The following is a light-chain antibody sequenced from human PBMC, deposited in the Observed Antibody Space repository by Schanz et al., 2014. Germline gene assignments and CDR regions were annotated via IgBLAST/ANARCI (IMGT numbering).Light chain of an antibody. CDR1: QSVSSSY. CDR2: DAS. V-gene: IGKV3-20*01. CDR3: QQYGSSPPT. J-gene: IGKJ1*01. Sequence: EIVLTQSPGTLSLSPGERATLSCRASQSVSSSYLAWYRQKPGQAPRLLIYDASNRATGIPARFSGSGSGTDFTLTISRLEPEDFAVYYCQQYGSSPPTFGQGTKVEIK.